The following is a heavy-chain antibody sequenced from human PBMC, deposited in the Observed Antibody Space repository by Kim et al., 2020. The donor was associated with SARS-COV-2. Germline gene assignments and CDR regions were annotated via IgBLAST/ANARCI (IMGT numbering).Heavy chain of an antibody. V-gene: IGHV4-39*01. J-gene: IGHJ5*02. CDR3: ARQSGLRRISVMVVVFTPGYWFDP. CDR2: VYYSGST. CDR1: GGSMSTNNYY. Sequence: SETLSLTCTVSGGSMSTNNYYWSWLRQPPGKGLEWIGSVYYSGSTYYNPSLKSRVTMSVDTSKNNFSLRLSSATAADTAVYHCARQSGLRRISVMVVVFTPGYWFDPWGQGTLVTVSS. D-gene: IGHD3-22*01.